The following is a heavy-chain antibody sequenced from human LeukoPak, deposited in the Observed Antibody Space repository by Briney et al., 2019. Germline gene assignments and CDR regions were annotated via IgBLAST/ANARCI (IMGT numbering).Heavy chain of an antibody. CDR2: VSGSASNT. J-gene: IGHJ4*02. D-gene: IGHD4-17*01. CDR1: GFTFSNYA. V-gene: IGHV3-23*01. Sequence: PGGSLRLSCAASGFTFSNYAMSWVRQAPGKGLEWVSTVSGSASNTYSADSVKGRFTISRDNSKNTVFLQMNSLRADDTAVYYCAKGFQTYGELSFDGWGQGTLVAVSS. CDR3: AKGFQTYGELSFDG.